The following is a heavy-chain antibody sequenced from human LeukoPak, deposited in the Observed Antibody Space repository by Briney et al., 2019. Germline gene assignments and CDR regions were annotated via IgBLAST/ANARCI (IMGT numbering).Heavy chain of an antibody. Sequence: GGSLRLSRAASVFIFNNYGLICVRQAPGKGLQWVSAISNVGGGTTYTDFVKGRFTISRDNSTNSLFLQMSSLRVEDTAPYYCAKGGSGYFAHLWGQGTLLTVSS. CDR3: AKGGSGYFAHL. D-gene: IGHD3-22*01. V-gene: IGHV3-23*01. J-gene: IGHJ5*02. CDR2: ISNVGGGT. CDR1: VFIFNNYG.